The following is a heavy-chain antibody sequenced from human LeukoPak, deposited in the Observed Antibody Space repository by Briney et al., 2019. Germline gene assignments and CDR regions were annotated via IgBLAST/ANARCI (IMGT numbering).Heavy chain of an antibody. D-gene: IGHD2-15*01. J-gene: IGHJ4*02. CDR2: IKQDGSEK. CDR3: ARESGSYQFDY. V-gene: IGHV3-7*01. Sequence: PGGSLRLSCAASGFTFSNYWMNWVRQAPGKGLEWVANIKQDGSEKYYVDSVKGRFTISRDNAKNSMYLQMTSLRAEDTAVYYCARESGSYQFDYWGQGTLVTVSS. CDR1: GFTFSNYW.